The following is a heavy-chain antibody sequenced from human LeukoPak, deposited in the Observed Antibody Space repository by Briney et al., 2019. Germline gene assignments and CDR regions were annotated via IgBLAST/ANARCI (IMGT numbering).Heavy chain of an antibody. J-gene: IGHJ4*02. CDR3: ARGAQDGYNNYDY. Sequence: PSETLSLTCTVSGGSISNYYWSWIRQPPGKGLEWIGYIYYSGSTNYNPSLKSRVTISVDTSKNQFSLKLSSVTAADTAVYYCARGAQDGYNNYDYWGQGTLVTVSS. V-gene: IGHV4-59*01. CDR1: GGSISNYY. D-gene: IGHD5-24*01. CDR2: IYYSGST.